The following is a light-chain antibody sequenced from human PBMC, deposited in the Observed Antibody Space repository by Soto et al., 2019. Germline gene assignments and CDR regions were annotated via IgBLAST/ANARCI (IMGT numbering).Light chain of an antibody. CDR1: RSNIGNNA. CDR3: ATWDDSLNGQV. Sequence: QSVLTQPPSVSGAPRQRVTISCSGSRSNIGNNAVNWYQQFPGRAPKLLIYYDDLLPSGVSDRFSGSKSGTSASLAISGLQSEDEADYYYATWDDSLNGQVFGGGPKLTVL. V-gene: IGLV1-36*01. CDR2: YDD. J-gene: IGLJ2*01.